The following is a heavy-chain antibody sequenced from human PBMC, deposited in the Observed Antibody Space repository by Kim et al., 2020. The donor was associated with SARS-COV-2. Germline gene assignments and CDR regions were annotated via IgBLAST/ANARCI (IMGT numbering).Heavy chain of an antibody. CDR1: GGSFSGYY. CDR2: INHSGST. Sequence: SETLSLTCAVYGGSFSGYYWSWIRQPPGKGLEWIGEINHSGSTNYNPSLKSRVTISVDTSKNQFSLKLSSVTAADRAVYYCARSSSTMVRGGPLDYWGQG. J-gene: IGHJ4*02. D-gene: IGHD3-10*01. CDR3: ARSSSTMVRGGPLDY. V-gene: IGHV4-34*01.